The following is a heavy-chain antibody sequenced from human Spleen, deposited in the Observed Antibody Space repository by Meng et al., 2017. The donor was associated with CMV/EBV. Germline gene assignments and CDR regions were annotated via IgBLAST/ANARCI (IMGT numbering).Heavy chain of an antibody. CDR3: AREYRGALTGYFNFDI. CDR2: IFYSGST. J-gene: IGHJ4*02. D-gene: IGHD3-9*01. Sequence: SETLSLTCSVSGGSVSSGSFHWGWIRQPPGKGLEWIASIFYSGSTYYNPSLRSRLTISVDTSRNQFSLKLSSVTASDTALYYCAREYRGALTGYFNFDIWGQGTLVTVSS. V-gene: IGHV4-39*07. CDR1: GGSVSSGSFH.